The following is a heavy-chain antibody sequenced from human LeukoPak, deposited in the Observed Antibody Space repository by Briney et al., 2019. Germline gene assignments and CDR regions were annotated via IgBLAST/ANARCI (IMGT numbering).Heavy chain of an antibody. Sequence: GGSLRLSCAASGFTFSDYYMSWIRQAPGKGLEWVSYISSSGSTIYYADSVKGRFTISRDNAKNSLYLQMNSLRAEDTAVYYCARDRNTYSGYDTNWFDPWGQGTLVTVSS. CDR1: GFTFSDYY. CDR3: ARDRNTYSGYDTNWFDP. CDR2: ISSSGSTI. D-gene: IGHD5-12*01. V-gene: IGHV3-11*01. J-gene: IGHJ5*02.